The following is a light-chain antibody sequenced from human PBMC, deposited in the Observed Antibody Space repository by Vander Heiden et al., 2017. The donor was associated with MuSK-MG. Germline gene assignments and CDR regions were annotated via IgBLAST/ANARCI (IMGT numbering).Light chain of an antibody. CDR2: GNT. J-gene: IGLJ3*02. V-gene: IGLV1-40*01. CDR1: NSNIGAGYA. Sequence: QSVLAQPPSVSGAPGQRVTISCTGTNSNIGAGYAVHWYQQFPGTAPKLLIYGNTNRPSGVPDRFSASKSDTSASLAISGLQADDEADYYCQSYDTALSGALFGGGTKLTVL. CDR3: QSYDTALSGAL.